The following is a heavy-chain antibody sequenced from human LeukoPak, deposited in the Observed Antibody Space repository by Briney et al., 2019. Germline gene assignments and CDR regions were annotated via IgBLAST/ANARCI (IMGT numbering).Heavy chain of an antibody. V-gene: IGHV5-51*01. D-gene: IGHD5/OR15-5a*01. CDR3: ARRVSYDAFHI. Sequence: GESLQISCEVSGYSVTSYWIAWVRQLPGKGLEWMGIIHPGNSEARYSPSFRGQVTITSARSISTVYLQWRSLKASDTAIYYCARRVSYDAFHIWGQGTMVIVSS. CDR2: IHPGNSEA. CDR1: GYSVTSYW. J-gene: IGHJ3*02.